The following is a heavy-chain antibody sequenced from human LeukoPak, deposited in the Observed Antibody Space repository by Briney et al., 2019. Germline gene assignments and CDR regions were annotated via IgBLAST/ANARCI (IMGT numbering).Heavy chain of an antibody. D-gene: IGHD5-24*01. V-gene: IGHV2-5*02. Sequence: SGPTLVNPIQALTLTCSFSGFSLSTSGVNVGWIRQPPGEALEWLALIYWDDDKRYSPSLKSRHTIMKDTSKNQVVLTMTNVDPVDTATYYCAHRLWRNGYNTWGQGTLVTVSS. CDR3: AHRLWRNGYNT. J-gene: IGHJ5*02. CDR1: GFSLSTSGVN. CDR2: IYWDDDK.